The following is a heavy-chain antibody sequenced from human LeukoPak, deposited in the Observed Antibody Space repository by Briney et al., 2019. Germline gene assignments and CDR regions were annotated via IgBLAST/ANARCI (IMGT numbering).Heavy chain of an antibody. CDR2: ISSSSSYI. D-gene: IGHD3-22*01. J-gene: IGHJ4*02. Sequence: GGSLRLSCAASGFTFSSYSMNWVRQAPGGGLEWVSSISSSSSYIYYADSVKGRFTISRDNAKNSLYLQMNSLRAEDTAVYYCARILTYYYHSSGYYSDYWGQGTLVTVSS. CDR3: ARILTYYYHSSGYYSDY. CDR1: GFTFSSYS. V-gene: IGHV3-21*01.